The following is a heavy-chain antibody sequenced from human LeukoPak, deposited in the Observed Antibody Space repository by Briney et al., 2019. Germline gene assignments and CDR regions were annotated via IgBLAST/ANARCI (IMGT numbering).Heavy chain of an antibody. V-gene: IGHV4-61*09. CDR3: ARGKRGNWNQRGIDY. CDR2: IYASGST. D-gene: IGHD1-1*01. Sequence: SETLSLTCTVSGGSISKAPYYWSWIRQPAGKGLEWIGHIYASGSTDYNPSLKSRVTISIDTTKNQFSLKLNSVTAADAAVHYCARGKRGNWNQRGIDYWGQGTLVTVSS. J-gene: IGHJ4*02. CDR1: GGSISKAPYY.